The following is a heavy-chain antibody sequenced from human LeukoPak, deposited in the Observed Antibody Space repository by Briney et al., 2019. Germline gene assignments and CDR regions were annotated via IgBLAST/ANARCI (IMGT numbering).Heavy chain of an antibody. CDR3: ARDSTVTRYYYNYMDV. CDR1: GFTFSSYA. D-gene: IGHD4-11*01. V-gene: IGHV3-30-3*01. CDR2: ISYDGSNK. J-gene: IGHJ6*03. Sequence: PGGSLRLSCVASGFTFSSYAMHWVRQAPGKGLEWVALISYDGSNKYYADSVKGRFTISRDNSKNTLNLQMKSLRAEDTAVYYCARDSTVTRYYYNYMDVWGKGTTVTVSS.